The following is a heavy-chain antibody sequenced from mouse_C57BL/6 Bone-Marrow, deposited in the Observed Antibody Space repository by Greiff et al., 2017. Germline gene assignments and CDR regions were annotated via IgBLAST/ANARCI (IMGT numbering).Heavy chain of an antibody. V-gene: IGHV10-1*01. CDR3: VRGGPGSYYYAMAY. D-gene: IGHD4-1*01. CDR1: GFRFNTYA. Sequence: EVQGVESGGGLVQPKGSLKLSCAPSGFRFNTYAMNWVRQAPGKGLEWVARIRSKSNNYATYYADSVKDRFTISRDDSESMLYLQMNNLKTEDTAMYYCVRGGPGSYYYAMAYWGQGTSVTVS. CDR2: IRSKSNNYAT. J-gene: IGHJ4*01.